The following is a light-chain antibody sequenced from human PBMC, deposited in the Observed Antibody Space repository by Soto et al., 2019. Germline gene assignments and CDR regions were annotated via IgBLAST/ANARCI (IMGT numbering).Light chain of an antibody. V-gene: IGKV3-20*01. CDR2: GAN. Sequence: EIVLTQSPGTLSLSPGERATLSCRASQSVSSRYLGWYQQKPGQAPRLLIYGANYRATGISDRFSGGGSGKDFTLTISRLESDDFAVYYCQQHGTSPLAFGGGTKVEMK. J-gene: IGKJ4*01. CDR3: QQHGTSPLA. CDR1: QSVSSRY.